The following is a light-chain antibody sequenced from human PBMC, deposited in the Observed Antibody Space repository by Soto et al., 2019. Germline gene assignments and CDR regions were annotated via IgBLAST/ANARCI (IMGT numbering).Light chain of an antibody. CDR2: RTS. V-gene: IGKV3-15*01. Sequence: EIVLPKSPGTLSLSPGVSATLSRRASQSISSNLAWYQQNPGQAPRLLMFRTSSRATGFPARFSGSGSGTEFNLTISSLQSEDLGVYYCQKYNNWPRATVGGGAKVDI. CDR3: QKYNNWPRAT. J-gene: IGKJ4*01. CDR1: QSISSN.